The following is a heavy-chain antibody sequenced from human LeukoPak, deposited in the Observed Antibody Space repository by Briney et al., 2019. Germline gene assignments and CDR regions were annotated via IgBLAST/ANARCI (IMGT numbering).Heavy chain of an antibody. V-gene: IGHV1-69*01. D-gene: IGHD3-10*01. CDR3: ARRGVFGSWGEFDY. CDR2: IIPIFGTT. CDR1: GGTFSSYA. Sequence: GSSVKVSCKASGGTFSSYAISWVRQAPGQGLEWMGGIIPIFGTTTYAQKFQGRVTITADESTSTAYMELSSLRSEDTAVYYCARRGVFGSWGEFDYWGQGTLVTVSS. J-gene: IGHJ4*02.